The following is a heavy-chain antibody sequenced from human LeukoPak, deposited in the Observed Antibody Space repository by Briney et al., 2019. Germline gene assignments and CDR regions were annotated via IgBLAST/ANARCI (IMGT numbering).Heavy chain of an antibody. J-gene: IGHJ4*02. D-gene: IGHD4-17*01. CDR3: ARDDYGDHFDS. CDR2: ISYDGSNK. Sequence: PGGSLRLSCAASGFTFSSYAMHWVRQAPGKGLEWVAVISYDGSNKYYADSVKGRFTISRDNSKNTLYLQMNSLRAEDTAVYYCARDDYGDHFDSWGQGTLVTVSS. V-gene: IGHV3-30-3*01. CDR1: GFTFSSYA.